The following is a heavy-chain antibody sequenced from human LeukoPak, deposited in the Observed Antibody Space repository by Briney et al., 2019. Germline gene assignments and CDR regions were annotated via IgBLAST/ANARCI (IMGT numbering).Heavy chain of an antibody. CDR2: IGPDGSEK. J-gene: IGHJ4*02. CDR1: GFTFGYYW. Sequence: GGSLRLSCTASGFTFGYYWMSWVRQAPGTGLEWVANIGPDGSEKYYVDSVKGRFTISRDNAKSSLFLQMNSLRDEDTAVYYCASGLRGTYWGQGTLVTVSS. V-gene: IGHV3-7*01. D-gene: IGHD1-1*01. CDR3: ASGLRGTY.